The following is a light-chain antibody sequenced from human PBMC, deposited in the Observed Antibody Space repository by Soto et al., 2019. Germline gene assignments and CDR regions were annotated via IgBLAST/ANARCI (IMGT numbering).Light chain of an antibody. CDR1: QGIRND. Sequence: AIQMTQSPSSLSASVGDRVTITCRASQGIRNDLGWYKQKPGKAPKLLIYAASSLQSGVPSRFSGSGSGTDFTLTISSLQAEDFATYYCLQDYNYPWTFGQGTKLEIK. CDR2: AAS. CDR3: LQDYNYPWT. J-gene: IGKJ1*01. V-gene: IGKV1-6*01.